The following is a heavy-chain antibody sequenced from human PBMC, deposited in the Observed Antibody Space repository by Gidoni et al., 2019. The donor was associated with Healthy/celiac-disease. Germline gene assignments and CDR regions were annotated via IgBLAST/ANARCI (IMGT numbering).Heavy chain of an antibody. CDR2: IYYSGST. D-gene: IGHD4-17*01. Sequence: QVQLQESGPGLVKPSETLSLTCTVSGGSISSYYWSWIRQPPGKGLEWIGYIYYSGSTNYNPSLKSRVTISVDTSKNQFSLKLSSVTAADTAVYYCASYDYGRKDAFDIWGQGTMVTVSS. CDR3: ASYDYGRKDAFDI. J-gene: IGHJ3*02. V-gene: IGHV4-59*08. CDR1: GGSISSYY.